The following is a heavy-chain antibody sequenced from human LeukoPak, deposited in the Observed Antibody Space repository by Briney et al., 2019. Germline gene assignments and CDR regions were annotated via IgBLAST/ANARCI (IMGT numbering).Heavy chain of an antibody. CDR3: GGSEDGYIDY. Sequence: GGSLRLSCAASGFTFTRHWMHWVRQAPGKGLEWVSRIKTDGTNTIYADFVEGRFTISRDNARNTLYLQMSSLRAGDTAVYYCGGSEDGYIDYWGQGTLVTVSS. CDR1: GFTFTRHW. V-gene: IGHV3-74*01. D-gene: IGHD5-24*01. CDR2: IKTDGTNT. J-gene: IGHJ4*02.